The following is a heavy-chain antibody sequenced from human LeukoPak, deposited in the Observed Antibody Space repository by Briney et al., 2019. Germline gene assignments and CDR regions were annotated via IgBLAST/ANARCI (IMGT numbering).Heavy chain of an antibody. Sequence: PSETLSLTCTVSGGSISRYYWSWIRQPAGKGLEGIGRIYTSGSTNYNPSLKSRVTISVDKSKNQFSLKLSSVTAADTAVYYCARDPSSGWSNYYYYMDVWGKGTTVTVSS. J-gene: IGHJ6*03. CDR1: GGSISRYY. D-gene: IGHD6-19*01. CDR3: ARDPSSGWSNYYYYMDV. V-gene: IGHV4-4*07. CDR2: IYTSGST.